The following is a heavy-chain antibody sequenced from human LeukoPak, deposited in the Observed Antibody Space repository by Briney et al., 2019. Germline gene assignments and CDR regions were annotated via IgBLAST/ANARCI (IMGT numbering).Heavy chain of an antibody. CDR3: AKDRWGAVASFDY. CDR1: GFTFSDYV. D-gene: IGHD6-19*01. J-gene: IGHJ4*02. CDR2: IRYDGNNK. Sequence: GGSLRLSCAASGFTFSDYVMHWVRQAPGKGLEWVAVIRYDGNNKYYADSVKGRFTISRDNSKNMLYLQMNSLGTEDTAVYYCAKDRWGAVASFDYWGQGTLVTVSS. V-gene: IGHV3-30*02.